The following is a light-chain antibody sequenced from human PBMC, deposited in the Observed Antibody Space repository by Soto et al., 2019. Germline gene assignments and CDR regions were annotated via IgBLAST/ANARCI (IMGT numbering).Light chain of an antibody. Sequence: DVQMTQSPSSLSASVGDRVTITCRASQGISKYLAWYQQKPGKVPRILIYVASTLQSGVPSRFSGSGSGTDFILTISSLQPEDVATYYCQKYDSAPWTFGQGTKVEIK. CDR2: VAS. J-gene: IGKJ1*01. CDR1: QGISKY. V-gene: IGKV1-27*01. CDR3: QKYDSAPWT.